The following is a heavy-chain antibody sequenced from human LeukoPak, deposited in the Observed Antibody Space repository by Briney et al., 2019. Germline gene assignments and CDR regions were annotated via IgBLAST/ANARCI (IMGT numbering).Heavy chain of an antibody. CDR1: GPSISTYY. CDR3: ARVRGTFDTD. J-gene: IGHJ1*01. D-gene: IGHD2/OR15-2a*01. V-gene: IGHV4-59*01. Sequence: NPSETLSLTCTVSGPSISTYYWSWIRQPPGKGLEWIGYLYYSGSTTYSPSLKSRVTMSVDTSKSQFSLKLNSVTAADTAIYYCARVRGTFDTDWGQGTLVTVSS. CDR2: LYYSGST.